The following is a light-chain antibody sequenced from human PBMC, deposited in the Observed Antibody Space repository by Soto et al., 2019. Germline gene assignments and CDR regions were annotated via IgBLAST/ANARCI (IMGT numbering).Light chain of an antibody. Sequence: DIQMTQSPSSLSASVGDRVTITCQASQNINNYLNWYQQKPGKAPKLLIYAASSLQSGVPSRFSGSGSGTDFTLTISSLEPEDFAVYYCQQRSKWVTFGRGTKVDIK. CDR3: QQRSKWVT. CDR2: AAS. CDR1: QNINNY. J-gene: IGKJ4*01. V-gene: IGKV1-39*01.